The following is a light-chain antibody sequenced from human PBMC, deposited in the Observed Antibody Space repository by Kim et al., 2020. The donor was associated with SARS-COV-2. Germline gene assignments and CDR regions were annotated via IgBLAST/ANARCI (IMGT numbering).Light chain of an antibody. J-gene: IGKJ1*01. Sequence: EIVLTQSPATLSLSPGERATLSCRASQSVSTYLVWYQQKPGQAPRLLIYDASNRASGIPARFSGSGSGTDFTLTITSLEPEDFAVYYCQQRRDWPTFGQGTKVDIK. V-gene: IGKV3-11*01. CDR1: QSVSTY. CDR3: QQRRDWPT. CDR2: DAS.